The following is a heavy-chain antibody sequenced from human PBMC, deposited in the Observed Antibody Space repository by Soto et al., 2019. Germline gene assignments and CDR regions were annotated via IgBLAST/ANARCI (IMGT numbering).Heavy chain of an antibody. CDR2: INHSGST. CDR3: ARAWRERRWNY. V-gene: IGHV4-34*01. J-gene: IGHJ4*02. Sequence: SETLSLTCALYGGSFSGYYWSWIRQPPGKGLEWIGEINHSGSTNYNPSLKSRVTISVDTSKNQFSLKLSSVTAADTAVYYCARAWRERRWNYWGQGSLVTVSS. CDR1: GGSFSGYY. D-gene: IGHD1-1*01.